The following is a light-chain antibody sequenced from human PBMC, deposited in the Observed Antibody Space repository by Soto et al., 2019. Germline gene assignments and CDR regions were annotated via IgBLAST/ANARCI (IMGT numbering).Light chain of an antibody. CDR3: CSYAGSYTLYV. V-gene: IGLV2-11*01. J-gene: IGLJ1*01. Sequence: QSVLTQPRSVSGSPGQSVTISCAGTSSDVGGYNYVSWYQQHPGKALKLMIYDVSKRPSGVPDRFSGSKSGNTASLTISGFQAEDEADYYCCSYAGSYTLYVFGTGTKV. CDR1: SSDVGGYNY. CDR2: DVS.